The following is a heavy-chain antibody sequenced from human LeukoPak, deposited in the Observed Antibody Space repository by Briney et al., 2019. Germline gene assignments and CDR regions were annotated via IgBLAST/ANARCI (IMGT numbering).Heavy chain of an antibody. CDR2: ISGSGEST. Sequence: PGGSLRLSCAASGFTFSNYAMSWVRQAPGRGLEWVSAISGSGESTYYADSVKGRFTISRDNSKNTLHLQMNSLRAEDTAVYHWARQLGYCSDGSCYFDYWGQGTLVTVSS. V-gene: IGHV3-23*01. CDR1: GFTFSNYA. J-gene: IGHJ4*02. D-gene: IGHD2-15*01. CDR3: ARQLGYCSDGSCYFDY.